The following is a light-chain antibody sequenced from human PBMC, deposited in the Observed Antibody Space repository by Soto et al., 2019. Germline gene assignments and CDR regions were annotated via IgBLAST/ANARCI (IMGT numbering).Light chain of an antibody. CDR2: DAS. J-gene: IGKJ1*01. V-gene: IGKV1-5*01. CDR3: QQYESYSWT. CDR1: QNIRSR. Sequence: DFQMTQSPSTLSASVGDRVTITCRASQNIRSRLAWFQQKPGKAPKLLIYDASSLESGVPSRFSGSGSGTEFTLTISSLQPDDSATYYCQQYESYSWTFGQGTKVDIK.